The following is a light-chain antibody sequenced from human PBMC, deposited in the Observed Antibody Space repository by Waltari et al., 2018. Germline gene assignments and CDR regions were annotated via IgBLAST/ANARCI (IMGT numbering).Light chain of an antibody. CDR2: EVS. CDR1: SSDVGSYNF. J-gene: IGLJ3*02. V-gene: IGLV2-23*02. CDR3: CSYAGSSTLV. Sequence: QSALTQPASVSGSPGQSITISCTGTSSDVGSYNFVSWYQQHPGKAPKLMIYEVSKRPSGVSNRFSGSEAGNTASLTISGLQAEDEADYYCCSYAGSSTLVFGGGTKLTVL.